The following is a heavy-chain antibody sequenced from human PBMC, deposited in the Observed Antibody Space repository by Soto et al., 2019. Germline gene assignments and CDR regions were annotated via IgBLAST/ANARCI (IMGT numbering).Heavy chain of an antibody. Sequence: EVQLLESGGRLVQPGQSLRLSCAASPVGFSGLGMSWVRQAPGKGLEWVSTIDNSGTRTHYADSVKGRFTISRDTSKYTLDLQMDYLRAEDTALYHCVCWLSAHFDYWGRGTLVTVSS. CDR3: VCWLSAHFDY. CDR2: IDNSGTRT. CDR1: PVGFSGLG. D-gene: IGHD6-19*01. J-gene: IGHJ4*02. V-gene: IGHV3-23*05.